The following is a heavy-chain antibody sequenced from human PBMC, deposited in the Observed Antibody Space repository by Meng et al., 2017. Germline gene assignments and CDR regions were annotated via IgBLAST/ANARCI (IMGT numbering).Heavy chain of an antibody. CDR2: MNPNSGNT. Sequence: GKLVQAGAEGKKPGASVKVSCKASGYTFTSYDINWVRQATGQGLEWMGWMNPNSGNTGYAQKFQGRVTMTRNTSISTAYTELSSLRSEDTAVYYCARVRGSGSLGIFDYWGQGTLVTVSS. V-gene: IGHV1-8*01. J-gene: IGHJ4*02. D-gene: IGHD3-10*01. CDR1: GYTFTSYD. CDR3: ARVRGSGSLGIFDY.